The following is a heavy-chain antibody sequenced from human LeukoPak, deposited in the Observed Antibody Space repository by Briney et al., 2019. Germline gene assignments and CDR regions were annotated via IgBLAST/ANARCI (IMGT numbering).Heavy chain of an antibody. J-gene: IGHJ6*03. CDR2: ISSSSSYI. CDR1: GFTFSSYS. V-gene: IGHV3-21*01. Sequence: GGSLRLSCAASGFTFSSYSMNWVRQAPGKGLEWVSSISSSSSYIYYADSVKGRFTISRDNAKNSLYLQMNSLRAEDTAVYYCARDPHGDYAYYMDVWGKGTTVTISS. CDR3: ARDPHGDYAYYMDV. D-gene: IGHD4-17*01.